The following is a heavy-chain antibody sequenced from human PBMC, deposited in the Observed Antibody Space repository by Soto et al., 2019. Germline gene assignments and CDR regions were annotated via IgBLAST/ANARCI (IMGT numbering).Heavy chain of an antibody. CDR3: ASSYSGSYYYHYYYGMDV. J-gene: IGHJ6*02. CDR1: GGSISSSNW. V-gene: IGHV4-4*02. Sequence: KTSETLSLTCAVSGGSISSSNWWSWVRQPPGKGLEWIGEIYHSGSTNYNPSLKSRVTISVDKSKNQFSLKLSSVTAADTAVYYCASSYSGSYYYHYYYGMDVWGQGTTVTVSS. CDR2: IYHSGST. D-gene: IGHD1-26*01.